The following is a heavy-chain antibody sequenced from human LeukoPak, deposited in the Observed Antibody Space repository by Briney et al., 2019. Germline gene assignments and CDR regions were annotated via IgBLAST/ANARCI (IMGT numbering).Heavy chain of an antibody. Sequence: PGGSLRLSCAASGFTFSSYAMSWVRPAPGKGLEWVSAISGSGGSTYYADSVKGRFTLSRDNSKNMVYLQMSSLRGEDTALYYCAKDQSSGTYVDNWGQGTLVTVSS. D-gene: IGHD1-26*01. CDR1: GFTFSSYA. CDR2: ISGSGGST. V-gene: IGHV3-23*01. J-gene: IGHJ4*02. CDR3: AKDQSSGTYVDN.